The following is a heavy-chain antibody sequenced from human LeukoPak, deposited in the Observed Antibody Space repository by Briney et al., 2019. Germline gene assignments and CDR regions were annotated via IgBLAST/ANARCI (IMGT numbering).Heavy chain of an antibody. Sequence: ASVKVSCKASGYTFTGYYMHRVRQAPGQGLEWMGWINPNSGGTNYAQKIQGRVTMTRDTSISTAYMELSRLRSDDTAFYYCARIRYCGGISCYYIDYWGQGTLVTVSA. D-gene: IGHD2-2*01. CDR3: ARIRYCGGISCYYIDY. J-gene: IGHJ4*02. V-gene: IGHV1-2*02. CDR1: GYTFTGYY. CDR2: INPNSGGT.